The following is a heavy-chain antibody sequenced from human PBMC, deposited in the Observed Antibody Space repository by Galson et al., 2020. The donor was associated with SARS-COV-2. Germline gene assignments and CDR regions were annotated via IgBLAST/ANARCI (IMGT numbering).Heavy chain of an antibody. Sequence: SGPTLVKPTETLTLTCTVSGFSLSNARMGVSWIRQPPGKALEWLAHIFSHDEKSYSTSLKSRLTISKDTSKSQVVLTMTNMDPVDAATYYCARVYGSGSYYMGDAFDIWGQGTMVTVSS. J-gene: IGHJ3*02. D-gene: IGHD3-10*01. CDR2: IFSHDEK. CDR3: ARVYGSGSYYMGDAFDI. V-gene: IGHV2-26*01. CDR1: GFSLSNARMG.